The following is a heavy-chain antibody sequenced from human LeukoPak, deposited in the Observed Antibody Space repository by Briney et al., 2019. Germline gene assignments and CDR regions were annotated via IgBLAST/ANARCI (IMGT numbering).Heavy chain of an antibody. Sequence: SETLSLTCAVYGGSFSGYYWSWIRQPPGKGLEWIGEINHSGSTNYNPSLKSRVTISVDTSKNQFSLKLSSVTAADTAVYYCAGRLGFYFDYWGQGTLVTVSS. CDR1: GGSFSGYY. J-gene: IGHJ4*02. V-gene: IGHV4-34*01. CDR3: AGRLGFYFDY. CDR2: INHSGST.